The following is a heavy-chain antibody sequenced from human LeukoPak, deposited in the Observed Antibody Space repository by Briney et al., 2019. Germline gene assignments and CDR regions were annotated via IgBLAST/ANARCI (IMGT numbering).Heavy chain of an antibody. J-gene: IGHJ5*02. D-gene: IGHD1-26*01. CDR1: AFTFSTYA. CDR3: ANNQNSGSS. CDR2: IQYDGSKK. Sequence: GGSLRLSCAASAFTFSTYAMHWVRQAPGKGLEWVTFIQYDGSKKYYADSVKGRFTISRDNSKNMLYLQMNSLRTEDTAVYYCANNQNSGSSWGQGTLVTVSS. V-gene: IGHV3-30*02.